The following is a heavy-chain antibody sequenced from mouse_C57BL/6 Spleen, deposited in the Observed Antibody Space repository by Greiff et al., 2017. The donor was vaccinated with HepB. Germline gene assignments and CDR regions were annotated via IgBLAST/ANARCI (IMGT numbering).Heavy chain of an antibody. CDR1: GYTFTSYW. D-gene: IGHD4-1*01. CDR2: IDPSDSET. V-gene: IGHV1-52*01. J-gene: IGHJ4*01. Sequence: VQLQQPGAELVRPGSSVKLSCKASGYTFTSYWMHWVKQRPIQGLEWIGNIDPSDSETHYNQKFKDKATLTVDKSSSTAYMQLSSLTSEDSAVYYCARSDWGTSYVMDYWGQGTSVTVSS. CDR3: ARSDWGTSYVMDY.